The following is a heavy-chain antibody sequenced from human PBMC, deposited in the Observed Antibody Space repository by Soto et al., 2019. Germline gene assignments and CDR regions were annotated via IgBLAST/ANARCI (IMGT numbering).Heavy chain of an antibody. J-gene: IGHJ5*02. D-gene: IGHD3-22*01. CDR3: ARDAVYYDSSGYSHWFDP. CDR1: GGSISSGGYY. V-gene: IGHV4-31*03. CDR2: IYYSGST. Sequence: TLSLTCTVSGGSISSGGYYWSWIRQHPGKGLEWIGYIYYSGSTYYNPSLKSRVTISVDTSKNQFPLKLSSVTAADTAVYYCARDAVYYDSSGYSHWFDPWGQGTLVTVSS.